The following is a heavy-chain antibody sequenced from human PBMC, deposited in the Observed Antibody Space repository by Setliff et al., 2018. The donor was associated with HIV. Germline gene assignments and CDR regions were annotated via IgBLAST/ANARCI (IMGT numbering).Heavy chain of an antibody. V-gene: IGHV4-39*01. CDR2: VYHSGGT. CDR3: ARMRLDGGYSYDY. Sequence: PSETLSLTCTVSGGSISSFSYYWAWIRQSPGKGLEWIGNVYHSGGTDYNPSLRSRVSISVDTSTNQFYLKLRSVTAADTGVYYCARMRLDGGYSYDYWGQGTLVTVSS. J-gene: IGHJ4*02. D-gene: IGHD5-12*01. CDR1: GGSISSFSYY.